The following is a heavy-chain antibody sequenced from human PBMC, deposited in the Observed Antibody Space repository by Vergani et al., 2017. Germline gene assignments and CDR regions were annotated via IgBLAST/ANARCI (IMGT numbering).Heavy chain of an antibody. CDR1: GFTFSGSA. J-gene: IGHJ3*02. Sequence: EVQLVESGGGLVQPGGSLKLSCAASGFTFSGSAMHWVRQASGKGLEWVGRIRSKANSYATAYAASVKGRFTISRDDSKNTAYLQMNSLRAEDTAVYYCAREPLTGDFMAFDIWGQGTMVTVSS. CDR2: IRSKANSYAT. CDR3: AREPLTGDFMAFDI. V-gene: IGHV3-73*02. D-gene: IGHD7-27*01.